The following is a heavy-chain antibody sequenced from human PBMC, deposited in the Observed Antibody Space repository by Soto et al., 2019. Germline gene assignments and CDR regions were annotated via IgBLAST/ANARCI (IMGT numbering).Heavy chain of an antibody. V-gene: IGHV1-69*13. Sequence: SVKVSCKASGGPFNNYAIYWVRQPPGQGLEGLGTIVPVFPSVYYAPRFQGRLTITADGSTDTVYMMLTSLKSEDTAVYYCAREMPSTAAAYFYYGLNVWGQGTSVTVSS. J-gene: IGHJ6*02. CDR3: AREMPSTAAAYFYYGLNV. CDR2: IVPVFPSV. CDR1: GGPFNNYA. D-gene: IGHD6-13*01.